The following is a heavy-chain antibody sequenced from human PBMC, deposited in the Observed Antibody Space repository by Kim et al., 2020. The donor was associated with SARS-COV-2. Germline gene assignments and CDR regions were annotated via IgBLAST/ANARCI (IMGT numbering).Heavy chain of an antibody. CDR3: ARDLGY. CDR1: GFTFSSYA. J-gene: IGHJ4*02. CDR2: ISYDGSNK. D-gene: IGHD7-27*01. V-gene: IGHV3-30-3*01. Sequence: GGSLRLSCAASGFTFSSYAMHWVRQAPGKGLEWVAVISYDGSNKYYADSVKGRFTISRDNSKNTLYLQMNSLRAEDTAVYYCARDLGYWGQGTLVTVSS.